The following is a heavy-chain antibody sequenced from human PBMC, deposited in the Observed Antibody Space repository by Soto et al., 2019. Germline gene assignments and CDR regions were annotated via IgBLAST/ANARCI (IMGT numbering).Heavy chain of an antibody. Sequence: QVQLVQSGAEVKKPGSSVKVSCKASGGTFSSYTISWVRQAPGQGLEWMGRIIPILGIANYAQKFQGRVTITADKSTRTAYMELSSLRSEDTAVYYCARSNAVDTAMTLGYWGQGTLVTVSS. J-gene: IGHJ4*02. CDR1: GGTFSSYT. V-gene: IGHV1-69*02. CDR2: IIPILGIA. CDR3: ARSNAVDTAMTLGY. D-gene: IGHD5-18*01.